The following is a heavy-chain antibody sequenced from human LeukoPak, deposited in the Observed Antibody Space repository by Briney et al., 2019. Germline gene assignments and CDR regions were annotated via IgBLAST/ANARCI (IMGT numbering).Heavy chain of an antibody. D-gene: IGHD5-18*01. CDR3: ARLSIQLWLRDYFDY. CDR1: GFTFSSYA. V-gene: IGHV3-23*01. CDR2: IGGSGSRT. Sequence: GGSLRLSCAASGFTFSSYAMSWVRQAPGKSLEWVSGIGGSGSRTYYADSVKGRFTISRDNAKNSLYLQMNSLRDEDTAVYYCARLSIQLWLRDYFDYWGQGTLVTVSS. J-gene: IGHJ4*02.